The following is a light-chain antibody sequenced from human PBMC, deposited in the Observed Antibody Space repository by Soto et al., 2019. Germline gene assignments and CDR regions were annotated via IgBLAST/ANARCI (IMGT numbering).Light chain of an antibody. CDR3: QLYYTFWT. J-gene: IGKJ1*01. V-gene: IGKV1-5*01. Sequence: SPSTLSASVGDRVTSTCRASQTINTWLAWYQQKPGKAPKLLIYDVSTLGSGVPSRFSGSGSGTDFTLTIRSMPADASATYCCQLYYTFWTFGQGTKVDIK. CDR1: QTINTW. CDR2: DVS.